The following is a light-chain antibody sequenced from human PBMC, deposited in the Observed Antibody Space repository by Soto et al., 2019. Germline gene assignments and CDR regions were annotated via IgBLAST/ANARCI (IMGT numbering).Light chain of an antibody. V-gene: IGKV1-5*01. CDR2: DAS. CDR1: QSISSW. CDR3: QQYNSYPWT. J-gene: IGKJ1*01. Sequence: DIQMTQSPSTLSASVGDRVTITCRASQSISSWFAWYQQKPGKAPKLLIYDASSLERGVPSRFSGSGYGPEFTLTISSLQPDTFANYDCQQYNSYPWTFGQATKLDIK.